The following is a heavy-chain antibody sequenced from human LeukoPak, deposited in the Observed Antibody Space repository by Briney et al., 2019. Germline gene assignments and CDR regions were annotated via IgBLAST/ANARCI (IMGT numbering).Heavy chain of an antibody. J-gene: IGHJ3*01. CDR3: ARPTSSGWYSH. CDR2: ITGSSRTK. Sequence: GGSLRLSCAASGFIFSNYDMNWVRQAPGKGLEWVSYITGSSRTKSYADSVKGRFTISRDNAENSVYLQMNSLRAEDPAVYYCARPTSSGWYSHWGQGTMVTVSS. D-gene: IGHD6-19*01. CDR1: GFIFSNYD. V-gene: IGHV3-48*01.